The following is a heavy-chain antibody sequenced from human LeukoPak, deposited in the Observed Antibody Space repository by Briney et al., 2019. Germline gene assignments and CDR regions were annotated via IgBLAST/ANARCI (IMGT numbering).Heavy chain of an antibody. Sequence: ASVKVSCKASGYTFTSYDINWVRQATGRGLEWMGWMNPNSGNTGYAQKFQGRVTMTRNTSISTAYMELSSPRSEDTAVYYCASDHGSGSYSLDYWGQGTLVTVSS. CDR1: GYTFTSYD. D-gene: IGHD3-10*01. CDR2: MNPNSGNT. CDR3: ASDHGSGSYSLDY. V-gene: IGHV1-8*01. J-gene: IGHJ4*02.